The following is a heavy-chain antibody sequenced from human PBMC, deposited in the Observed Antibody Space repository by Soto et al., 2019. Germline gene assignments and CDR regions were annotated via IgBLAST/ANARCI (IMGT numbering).Heavy chain of an antibody. CDR1: GFTFRSYS. Sequence: PGGSLRLSCAASGFTFRSYSMNWVRQAPGKGLEWVSSISSSSSYIYYADSVKGRFTISRDNAKNSLYLQMNSLRAEDTAVYYCATTPLMITFGGVIADYWGQGTLVTVSS. CDR2: ISSSSSYI. CDR3: ATTPLMITFGGVIADY. D-gene: IGHD3-16*02. V-gene: IGHV3-21*01. J-gene: IGHJ4*02.